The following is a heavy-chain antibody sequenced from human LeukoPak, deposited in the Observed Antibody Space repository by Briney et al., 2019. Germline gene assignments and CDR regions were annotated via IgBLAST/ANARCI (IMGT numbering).Heavy chain of an antibody. V-gene: IGHV3-23*01. CDR3: AKVDDYVWGTYRYLDY. CDR1: GFTFSSYA. CDR2: ISGSGGST. J-gene: IGHJ4*02. D-gene: IGHD3-16*02. Sequence: GGSLRLSCAASGFTFSSYAKSWVRQAPGKGLEWVSAISGSGGSTYYADSVKGRFTISRDNSKNTLYLQMNSLRAEDTAVYYCAKVDDYVWGTYRYLDYWGQGPLVTVSS.